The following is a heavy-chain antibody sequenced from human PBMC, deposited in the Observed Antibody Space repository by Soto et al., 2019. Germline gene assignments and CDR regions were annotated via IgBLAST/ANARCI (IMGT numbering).Heavy chain of an antibody. CDR2: INHSGST. CDR1: GGSFSGYY. D-gene: IGHD3-3*01. Sequence: SETLSLTCAVYGGSFSGYYWSWIRQPPGKGLEWIGEINHSGSTNYNPSLKSRVTISVDTSKNQFSLKLSSVTAADTAVYYCERGYYDFWTSSDMDVWGQGPTVTVSS. CDR3: ERGYYDFWTSSDMDV. J-gene: IGHJ6*02. V-gene: IGHV4-34*01.